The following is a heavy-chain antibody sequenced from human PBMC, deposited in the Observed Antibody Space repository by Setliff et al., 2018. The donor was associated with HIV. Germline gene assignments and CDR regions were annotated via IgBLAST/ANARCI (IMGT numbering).Heavy chain of an antibody. D-gene: IGHD3-10*01. CDR3: ARGLNYYGSGSYLPLGH. V-gene: IGHV4-34*01. CDR2: IDHSGNI. CDR1: GGSFNDYY. J-gene: IGHJ4*02. Sequence: PSETLSLTCAVYGGSFNDYYWTWIRQPPGKGLEWIGEIDHSGNIKYHASLKSRVTISKDTSKNQISLKLRSVTAADTAVYYCARGLNYYGSGSYLPLGHWGQGTLVTVSS.